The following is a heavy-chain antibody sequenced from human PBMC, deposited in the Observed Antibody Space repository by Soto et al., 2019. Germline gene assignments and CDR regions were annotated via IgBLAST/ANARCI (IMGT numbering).Heavy chain of an antibody. CDR2: IYYSGST. V-gene: IGHV4-31*03. J-gene: IGHJ4*02. CDR1: GGSISSGGYY. D-gene: IGHD2-15*01. CDR3: ARVLPFYCDY. Sequence: NPSETLSLTCTVSGGSISSGGYYWSWIRQHPGKGLEWIGYIYYSGSTYYNPSLKSRVTISVDTSKNQFSLKLSSVTAADTAVYYCARVLPFYCDYWGQGTLVTVSS.